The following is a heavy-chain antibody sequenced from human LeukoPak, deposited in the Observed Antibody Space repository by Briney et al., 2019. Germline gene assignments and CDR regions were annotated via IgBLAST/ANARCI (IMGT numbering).Heavy chain of an antibody. D-gene: IGHD2-21*02. V-gene: IGHV3-23*01. CDR2: ISGSGGST. Sequence: GGSLRLSCAASGFTFSSYAMSWVRQAPGKGLEWVSAISGSGGSTYYADSVKGRFTISRDNSKNTLYLQMNSLRAEDTAVYYCAARPYCGGDCSFDYWGQGTLVTVSS. CDR3: AARPYCGGDCSFDY. CDR1: GFTFSSYA. J-gene: IGHJ4*02.